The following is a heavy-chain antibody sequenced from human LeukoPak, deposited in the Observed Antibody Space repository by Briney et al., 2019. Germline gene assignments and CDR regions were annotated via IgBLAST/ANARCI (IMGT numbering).Heavy chain of an antibody. CDR3: ATVTDYYGSGSFDY. D-gene: IGHD3-10*01. J-gene: IGHJ4*02. Sequence: ASVKVSCKVSGYTLTELSMHWVRQAPGKGLEWMGGFDPEDGETIYAQKFQGRVTMTEDTSTDTAYMELSSLRSEDTAVYYCATVTDYYGSGSFDYWGQGTLVTASS. V-gene: IGHV1-24*01. CDR1: GYTLTELS. CDR2: FDPEDGET.